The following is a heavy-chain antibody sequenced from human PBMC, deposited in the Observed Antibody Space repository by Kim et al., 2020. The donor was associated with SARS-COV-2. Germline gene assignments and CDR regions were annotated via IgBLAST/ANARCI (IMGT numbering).Heavy chain of an antibody. V-gene: IGHV3-23*01. CDR2: ISRTTGTT. CDR1: GFTFSSHA. J-gene: IGHJ6*02. CDR3: ANVDSSWSKFSHYYYDMDV. D-gene: IGHD6-6*01. Sequence: GGSLRLSCAASGFTFSSHAMSWVRQAPGKGLEWVSTISRTTGTTYYADSVKGRFTISRDNSKNTLYLQMNSLRAEDTAVYYCANVDSSWSKFSHYYYDMDVWGQGTTVTVSS.